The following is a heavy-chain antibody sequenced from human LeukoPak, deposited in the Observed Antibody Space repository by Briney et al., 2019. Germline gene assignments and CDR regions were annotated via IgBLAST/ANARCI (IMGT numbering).Heavy chain of an antibody. V-gene: IGHV4-4*07. D-gene: IGHD3-3*01. CDR1: GGSISSYY. Sequence: SETLSLTCTVSGGSISSYYWSWIRQPAGKGLEWIGRIYTSGSTNYNPSLKSRVTMSVGTSKNQFSLKLSSVTAAGTAVYYCARDSHQITIFGVVIWLDIWGQGTMVTVSS. CDR2: IYTSGST. J-gene: IGHJ3*02. CDR3: ARDSHQITIFGVVIWLDI.